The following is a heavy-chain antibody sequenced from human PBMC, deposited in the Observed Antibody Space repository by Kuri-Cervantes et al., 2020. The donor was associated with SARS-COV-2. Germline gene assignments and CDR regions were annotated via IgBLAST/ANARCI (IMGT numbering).Heavy chain of an antibody. J-gene: IGHJ6*04. CDR2: IDQSGTT. CDR3: ARQMDV. Sequence: SETLSLTCSVSGYSISSGYSWGWIRLPPGKGLEWIGSIDQSGTTYYSPSLKSRVTISVNTSKNQFSLKLSSVTAADTAVYYCARQMDVWGKGTTVTVSS. V-gene: IGHV4-38-2*01. CDR1: GYSISSGYS.